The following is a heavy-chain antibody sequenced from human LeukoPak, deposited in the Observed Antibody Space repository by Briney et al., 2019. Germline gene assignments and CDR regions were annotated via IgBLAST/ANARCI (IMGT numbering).Heavy chain of an antibody. Sequence: VKVPCKVSGYTFTSYYMHWVPQASGQALEWMGIIHPSGCSTSCAQKFQGRVTMTRDTSTSTVYMELSSLRSEDTAVYYCARARRWELLLFDYWGQGTLVTVSS. CDR3: ARARRWELLLFDY. CDR2: IHPSGCST. CDR1: GYTFTSYY. D-gene: IGHD1-26*01. J-gene: IGHJ4*02. V-gene: IGHV1-46*01.